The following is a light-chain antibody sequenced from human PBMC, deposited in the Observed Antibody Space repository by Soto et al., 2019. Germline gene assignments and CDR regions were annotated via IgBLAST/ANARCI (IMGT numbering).Light chain of an antibody. V-gene: IGKV3-20*01. J-gene: IGKJ1*01. Sequence: EIVLTQSPGTLSLSPGERATLSCRASESVSINYLAWYQQKPGQAPRLLIYVASSRATGIPDRFSGSGSETDFTLTISRLQPDDFAVYYCQQYGRSPWTFGQGTKVEIK. CDR2: VAS. CDR3: QQYGRSPWT. CDR1: ESVSINY.